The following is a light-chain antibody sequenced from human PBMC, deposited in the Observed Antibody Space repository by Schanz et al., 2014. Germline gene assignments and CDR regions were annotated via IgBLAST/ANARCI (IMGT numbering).Light chain of an antibody. Sequence: QSVLTQPPSASGTPGQRVTISCSGSSSNIGSNTVHWYRQLPGTAPKLLVYRNNQRPSGVPDRFSGSKSGTSASLAISGLRSEDEADYYCAAWDDSLNGRVFGGGTKLTVL. V-gene: IGLV1-44*01. CDR1: SSNIGSNT. J-gene: IGLJ3*02. CDR2: RNN. CDR3: AAWDDSLNGRV.